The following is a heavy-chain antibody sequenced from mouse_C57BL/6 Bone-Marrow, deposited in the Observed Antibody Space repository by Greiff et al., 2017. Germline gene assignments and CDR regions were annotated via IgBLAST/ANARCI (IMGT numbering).Heavy chain of an antibody. D-gene: IGHD1-1*01. J-gene: IGHJ1*03. V-gene: IGHV1-72*01. CDR3: ARCLLRWYFDD. Sequence: QVQLQQPGAELVKPGASVKMSCKASGYTFTSYWMHWVTQRPGRGLEWLGRIDPNSGGTKYKEKFKSKATLTVDTPSRTAYMQLSSLTSEDSAVYYCARCLLRWYFDDWGTGTTVTVSS. CDR1: GYTFTSYW. CDR2: IDPNSGGT.